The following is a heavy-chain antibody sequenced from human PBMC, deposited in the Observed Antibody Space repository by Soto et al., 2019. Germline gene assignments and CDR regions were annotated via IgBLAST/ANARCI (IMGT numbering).Heavy chain of an antibody. Sequence: SETLSLTCTVSGGSISSGGYYWSWIRQHPGKGLEWIGYIYYSGSTYYNPSLKSRVTISVDTSKNQFSLKLSSVTTADTAVYYCAREGAAGRLDYWGQGTLVTVSS. D-gene: IGHD6-13*01. CDR1: GGSISSGGYY. CDR3: AREGAAGRLDY. CDR2: IYYSGST. V-gene: IGHV4-31*03. J-gene: IGHJ4*02.